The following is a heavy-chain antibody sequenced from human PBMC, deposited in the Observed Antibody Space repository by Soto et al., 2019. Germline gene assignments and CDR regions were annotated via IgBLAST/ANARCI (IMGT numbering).Heavy chain of an antibody. J-gene: IGHJ6*02. CDR1: GYSFTSYW. V-gene: IGHV5-10-1*01. Sequence: PGESLKISCKGSGYSFTSYWISWVRQMPGKGLEWMGRIDPSDSYTNYSPSFQGHVTISADKSISTAYLQWSSLKASDTAMYYCARQLAPDYYYYGMDVWGQGTTVTVSS. CDR2: IDPSDSYT. D-gene: IGHD6-6*01. CDR3: ARQLAPDYYYYGMDV.